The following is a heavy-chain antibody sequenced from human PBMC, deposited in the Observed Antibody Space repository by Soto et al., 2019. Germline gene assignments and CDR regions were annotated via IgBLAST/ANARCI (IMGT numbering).Heavy chain of an antibody. Sequence: QVQLVASGGGVVQPGRSLRLSCAASGFTFRNYAMHWVRQAPGKGLEWVAVISNDGSKKYYADSVEGRFTISRDNSQNTLDMEMNSLRAEDTAVYSCARGGGQPRLHWFDSWGQGTLVTVSS. V-gene: IGHV3-30-3*01. J-gene: IGHJ5*01. CDR3: ARGGGQPRLHWFDS. CDR2: ISNDGSKK. D-gene: IGHD3-16*01. CDR1: GFTFRNYA.